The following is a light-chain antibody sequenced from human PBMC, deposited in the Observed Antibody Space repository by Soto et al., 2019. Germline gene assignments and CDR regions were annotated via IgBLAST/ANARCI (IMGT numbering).Light chain of an antibody. CDR3: QQLNSYPQFT. CDR1: QGISSY. CDR2: AAS. Sequence: DIQLTQSPSFLSASVGDRVTITCRASQGISSYLAWYQQKPGKAPKLLIYAASTLQSGVPSRFSGRGSGTDFTLTISTLQPEDFATYYCQQLNSYPQFTFGPGTKVDIK. V-gene: IGKV1-9*01. J-gene: IGKJ3*01.